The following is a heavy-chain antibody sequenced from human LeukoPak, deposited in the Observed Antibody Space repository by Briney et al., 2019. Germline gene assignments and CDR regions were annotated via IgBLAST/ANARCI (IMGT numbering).Heavy chain of an antibody. D-gene: IGHD3-16*02. CDR2: IYYSGST. V-gene: IGHV4-59*12. CDR1: GGSISSYY. CDR3: ARGGSHYVWGSYRYLDY. Sequence: SETLSLTCTVSGGSISSYYWSWIRQPPGKGLEWIGYIYYSGSTNYNPSLKSRVTISVDTSKNQFSLKLSSVTAADTAVYYCARGGSHYVWGSYRYLDYWGQGTLVTVSS. J-gene: IGHJ4*02.